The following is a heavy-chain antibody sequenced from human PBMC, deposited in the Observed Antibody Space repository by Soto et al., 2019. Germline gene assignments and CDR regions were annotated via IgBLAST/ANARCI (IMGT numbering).Heavy chain of an antibody. J-gene: IGHJ5*02. CDR2: IYYSGST. CDR3: ARVLHYNCSDP. V-gene: IGHV4-59*01. CDR1: GDSINSYY. Sequence: PSETPSLTCTVSGDSINSYYWSWIRQPPGKGLEWIGYIYYSGSTNYNPSLKSRVTISVDTSKNQFSLKLSSVTAADTAVYYCARVLHYNCSDPRGQGTLVTISS.